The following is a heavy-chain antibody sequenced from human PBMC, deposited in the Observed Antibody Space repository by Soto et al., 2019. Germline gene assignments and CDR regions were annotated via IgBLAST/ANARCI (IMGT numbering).Heavy chain of an antibody. CDR3: ARDFTPHGDHATFDY. CDR1: GFAFSSYS. D-gene: IGHD4-17*01. J-gene: IGHJ4*02. CDR2: ISSSSSYI. Sequence: PGGSLRLSCAASGFAFSSYSMNWVRQAPGKGLEWVSSISSSSSYIYYADSVKGRFTISRDNAKNSLYLQMNSLRAEDTAVYYCARDFTPHGDHATFDYWGQGTLVTVSS. V-gene: IGHV3-21*01.